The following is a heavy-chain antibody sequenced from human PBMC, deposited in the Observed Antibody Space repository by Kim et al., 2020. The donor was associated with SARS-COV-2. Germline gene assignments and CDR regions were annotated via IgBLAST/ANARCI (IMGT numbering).Heavy chain of an antibody. Sequence: ASVKVSCKASGYTFTSYYMHWVRQAPGQGLEWMGIINPSGGSTSYAQKFQGRVTMTRDTSTSTVYMELSSLRSEDTAVYYCARGWIQIWLGGNWFDPWGQGTLVTVSS. D-gene: IGHD5-18*01. CDR3: ARGWIQIWLGGNWFDP. J-gene: IGHJ5*02. V-gene: IGHV1-46*01. CDR1: GYTFTSYY. CDR2: INPSGGST.